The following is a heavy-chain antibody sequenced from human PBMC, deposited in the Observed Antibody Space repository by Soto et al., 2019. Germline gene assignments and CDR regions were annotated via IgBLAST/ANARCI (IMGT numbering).Heavy chain of an antibody. CDR1: GFTFSSYA. D-gene: IGHD2-2*01. V-gene: IGHV3-30-3*02. Sequence: QVQLVESGGGVVQPGRSLRLSCAASGFTFSSYAMHWVRQAPGKGLEWVAVISYDGSNKYYADSVKGRFTISRDNSKNKLYLQMNSLRAEDSAVYYCANDPKWCISTSCINPYYYYYGMDVWGHGTTVTVSS. J-gene: IGHJ6*02. CDR3: ANDPKWCISTSCINPYYYYYGMDV. CDR2: ISYDGSNK.